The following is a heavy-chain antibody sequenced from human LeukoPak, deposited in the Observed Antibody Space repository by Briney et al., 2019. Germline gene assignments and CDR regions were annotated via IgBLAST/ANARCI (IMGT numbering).Heavy chain of an antibody. D-gene: IGHD2-15*01. CDR2: IYYSGRT. CDR3: ARGRGLGYCSGSTCLTYGMDV. V-gene: IGHV4-59*01. Sequence: SETLSLTCSVSGDSMSPYYWTWIRQPPGKGLEWIGNIYYSGRTNYNPSLRSRVTMSVDTSKNQFSLKLTSVTAADTAVYYCARGRGLGYCSGSTCLTYGMDVWGQGTTVTVSS. J-gene: IGHJ6*02. CDR1: GDSMSPYY.